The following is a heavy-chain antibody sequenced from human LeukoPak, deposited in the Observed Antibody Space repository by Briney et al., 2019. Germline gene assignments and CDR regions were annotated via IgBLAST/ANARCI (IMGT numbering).Heavy chain of an antibody. Sequence: GGSLRLSCAASGFTFSSYWMHWVRQAPGKGLVWVSRINSDGSSTSYADSVKGRFTISRDNAKNTLYLQMNSLRAEDTAVYYCASGDYGDSFDYWGQGTLVTASS. J-gene: IGHJ4*02. CDR2: INSDGSST. D-gene: IGHD4-17*01. V-gene: IGHV3-74*01. CDR3: ASGDYGDSFDY. CDR1: GFTFSSYW.